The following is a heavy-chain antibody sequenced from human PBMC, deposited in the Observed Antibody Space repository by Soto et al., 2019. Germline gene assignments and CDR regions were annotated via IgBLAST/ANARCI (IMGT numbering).Heavy chain of an antibody. CDR1: GFTFSSYA. V-gene: IGHV3-64D*06. D-gene: IGHD6-19*01. Sequence: PGGSLRLSCSASGFTFSSYAMHWVRQAPGKGLEYVSAISSNGGSTYYADSVKGRFTISRDNSKNTLYLQMSSLRAEDTAAYYCVKASVAGPFDYWGQGTLVTVSS. CDR3: VKASVAGPFDY. CDR2: ISSNGGST. J-gene: IGHJ4*02.